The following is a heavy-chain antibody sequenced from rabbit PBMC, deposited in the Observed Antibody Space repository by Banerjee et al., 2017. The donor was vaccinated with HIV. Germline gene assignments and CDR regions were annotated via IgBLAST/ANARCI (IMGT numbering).Heavy chain of an antibody. Sequence: EETGGGLVQPGGSLTLSCKASGIDFSSYGISWVRQAPGKGLEWIAYIYPDYGSTDYASWVNGRFTISLDNAQNTVFLQMTSLTAADTATYFCARDRLMAGPTRLDLWGPGTLVTVS. CDR1: GIDFSSYG. V-gene: IGHV1S47*01. CDR2: IYPDYGST. J-gene: IGHJ3*01. D-gene: IGHD4-1*01. CDR3: ARDRLMAGPTRLDL.